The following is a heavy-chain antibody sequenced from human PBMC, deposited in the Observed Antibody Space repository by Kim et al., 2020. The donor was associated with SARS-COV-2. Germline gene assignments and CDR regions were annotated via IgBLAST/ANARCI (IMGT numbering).Heavy chain of an antibody. J-gene: IGHJ4*02. CDR1: GYTFTSYA. CDR2: INAGNGNT. V-gene: IGHV1-3*01. D-gene: IGHD3-10*01. Sequence: ASVKVSCKASGYTFTSYAMHWVRQAPGQRLEWMGWINAGNGNTKYSQKFQGRVTITRDTSASTAYMELSSLRSEDTAVYYCARDLRLPGLPGGWFGEWTNPADSWGQGALVTVSS. CDR3: ARDLRLPGLPGGWFGEWTNPADS.